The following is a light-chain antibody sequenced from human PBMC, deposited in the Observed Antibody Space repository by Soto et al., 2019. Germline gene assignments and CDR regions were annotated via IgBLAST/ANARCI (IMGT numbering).Light chain of an antibody. Sequence: QSVLTQPPSASGTPGQRVTISCSGSSSNIGSNTVSWYQQLPGTAPKLLIYSNNRRPSGVPDRFSGSKSGTSATLAISGLQSVDDADYYCAAWDDSLNGVVFGAGTKHTVL. CDR1: SSNIGSNT. CDR2: SNN. CDR3: AAWDDSLNGVV. V-gene: IGLV1-44*01. J-gene: IGLJ2*01.